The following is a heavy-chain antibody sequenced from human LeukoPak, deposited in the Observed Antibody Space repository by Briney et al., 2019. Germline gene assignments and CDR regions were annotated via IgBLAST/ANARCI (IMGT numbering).Heavy chain of an antibody. CDR2: ISSSGSTI. Sequence: PGGSLRLSCAASGFTFSSYEMNWVRQAPGKGLEWVSYISSSGSTIYYADSVKGRFTISRDNAKNSLYLQMNSLRAEDTAVYYCARSSRDGYNLXDYMDVXXXGTTVTV. J-gene: IGHJ6*03. V-gene: IGHV3-48*03. CDR1: GFTFSSYE. CDR3: ARSSRDGYNLXDYMDV. D-gene: IGHD5-24*01.